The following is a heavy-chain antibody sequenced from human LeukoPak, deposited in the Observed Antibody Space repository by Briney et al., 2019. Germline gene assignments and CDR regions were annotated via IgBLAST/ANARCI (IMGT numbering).Heavy chain of an antibody. CDR2: IYLSGST. Sequence: SETLSLTCTVSGGSINSGTYYWTWIRQPAGKGLEWVGRIYLSGSTTYNPSLKGRVSISADTSKNQFSLKLTSVTAADTAVYYCARGPPYAPGVLGVWGKGTTVTISS. CDR3: ARGPPYAPGVLGV. CDR1: GGSINSGTYY. V-gene: IGHV4-61*02. D-gene: IGHD7-27*01. J-gene: IGHJ6*04.